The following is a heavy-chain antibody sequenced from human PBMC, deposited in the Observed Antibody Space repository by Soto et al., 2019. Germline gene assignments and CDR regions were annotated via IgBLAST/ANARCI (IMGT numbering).Heavy chain of an antibody. J-gene: IGHJ5*02. V-gene: IGHV1-2*02. Sequence: VASVKVSCKASGYSFIEFYIHWVRQAPGQGLEWMGWLNPNSGGTNYARKFQGRVTMTRDTSSRTAYMELRRLTYDDTAVYYCARDREIEVAGTVDHWGQGSLVTAPQ. CDR3: ARDREIEVAGTVDH. CDR2: LNPNSGGT. CDR1: GYSFIEFY. D-gene: IGHD6-19*01.